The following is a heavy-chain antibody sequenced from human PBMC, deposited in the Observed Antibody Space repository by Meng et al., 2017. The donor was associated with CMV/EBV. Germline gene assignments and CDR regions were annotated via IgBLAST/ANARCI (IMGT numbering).Heavy chain of an antibody. Sequence: ASVKVSCKASGYTFTSYYMHWVRQAPGQGLEWMGRINPNSGGTNYAQKFQGRVTMTRDTSISTAYMELSRLRSDDTAVYYCARDLGWCWDYGGNSCRSWFDYWGQGTLVTVSS. CDR1: GYTFTSYY. J-gene: IGHJ5*01. D-gene: IGHD4-23*01. CDR3: ARDLGWCWDYGGNSCRSWFDY. CDR2: INPNSGGT. V-gene: IGHV1-2*06.